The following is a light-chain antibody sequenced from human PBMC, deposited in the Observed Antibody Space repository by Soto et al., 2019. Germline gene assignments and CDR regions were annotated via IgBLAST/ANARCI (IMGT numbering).Light chain of an antibody. V-gene: IGLV2-14*01. CDR1: TSDVGTYNY. CDR3: NSYTSSQTGV. J-gene: IGLJ1*01. CDR2: DVS. Sequence: QSALTQPASVSGSPGQSITISCTGTTSDVGTYNYVSWYQHYPDSAPKLIIYDVSNRPPGVSTRFSGSKSGNTASLTISGLQAEDEADYYCNSYTSSQTGVFGTGTKLTVL.